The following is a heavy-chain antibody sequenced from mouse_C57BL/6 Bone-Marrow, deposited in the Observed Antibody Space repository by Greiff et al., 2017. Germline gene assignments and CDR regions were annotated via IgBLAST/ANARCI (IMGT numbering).Heavy chain of an antibody. Sequence: VQLQQPGAELVMPGASVKLSCKASGYTFTSYWMPWVKQRPGQGLEWIGEIDPSDSYTNYNQKFKGKSTLTVDKSSSTAYMQLSSLTSEDSAVYYCARTLVADYFDYWGQGTTLTVSS. V-gene: IGHV1-69*01. D-gene: IGHD1-1*01. CDR1: GYTFTSYW. J-gene: IGHJ2*01. CDR3: ARTLVADYFDY. CDR2: IDPSDSYT.